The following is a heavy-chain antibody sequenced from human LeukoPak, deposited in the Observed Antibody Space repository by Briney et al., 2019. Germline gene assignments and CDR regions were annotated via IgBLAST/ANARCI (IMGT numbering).Heavy chain of an antibody. Sequence: PGGSLRLSCAASGFTFSSYWMSWVRQAPGKGLEWVANIKQDGSEKYYVDSVKGRFTISRDNAKNSLYLQMNSLRAEDTAVYYCARDPVDSYGSGTAQDYWGQGTLVTVSS. CDR2: IKQDGSEK. V-gene: IGHV3-7*03. CDR3: ARDPVDSYGSGTAQDY. J-gene: IGHJ4*02. CDR1: GFTFSSYW. D-gene: IGHD3-10*01.